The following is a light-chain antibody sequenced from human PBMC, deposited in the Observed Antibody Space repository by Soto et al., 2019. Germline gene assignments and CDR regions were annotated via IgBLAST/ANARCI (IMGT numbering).Light chain of an antibody. CDR2: LSSDGSH. Sequence: QAVVTQSPSASASLGASVKLTCTLSSGHSSYAIAWHQQQPEKGPRYLMKLSSDGSHSKGDGIPDRFSGSSSGAERYLTISSLQSEDEADYYCQTWGTGIVVFGGGTKVTVL. V-gene: IGLV4-69*01. J-gene: IGLJ2*01. CDR3: QTWGTGIVV. CDR1: SGHSSYA.